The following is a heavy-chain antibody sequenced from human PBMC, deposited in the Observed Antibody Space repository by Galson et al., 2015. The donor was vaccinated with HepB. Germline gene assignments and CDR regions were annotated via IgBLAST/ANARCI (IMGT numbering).Heavy chain of an antibody. Sequence: TLSLTCTVSGGSINSDWHYWTWIRQHPVKGLQWLGNIYSSGATYYNPSLQSPVTMSVDTSKNQFSLKLRYVTAADTAVYYCARGPTLTTDYWGQGILVTVSS. CDR1: GGSINSDWHY. J-gene: IGHJ4*02. CDR3: ARGPTLTTDY. CDR2: IYSSGAT. V-gene: IGHV4-31*01. D-gene: IGHD4-11*01.